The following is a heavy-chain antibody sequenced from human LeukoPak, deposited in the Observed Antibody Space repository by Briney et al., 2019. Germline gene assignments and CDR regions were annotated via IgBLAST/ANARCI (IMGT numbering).Heavy chain of an antibody. CDR3: AKDGPTYYYGSGTYPNAKNDWFDP. J-gene: IGHJ5*02. Sequence: GGSLRLSCAASGFSLSSSAMTWVRQATGKGLEWVSAISGSGGSTYYADSVKGRFTISRDNSKNTLYVQMNSLRAEDTAIYYCAKDGPTYYYGSGTYPNAKNDWFDPWGQGTLVTVSS. CDR1: GFSLSSSA. D-gene: IGHD3-10*01. V-gene: IGHV3-23*01. CDR2: ISGSGGST.